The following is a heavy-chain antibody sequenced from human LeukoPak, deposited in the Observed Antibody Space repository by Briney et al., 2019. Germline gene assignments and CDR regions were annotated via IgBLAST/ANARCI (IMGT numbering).Heavy chain of an antibody. D-gene: IGHD6-19*01. CDR1: GFTFSTYG. CDR3: ARDSSSGWHGDY. Sequence: PGGSLRLSCAASGFTFSTYGMHWARQAPGKGLEWVAFIQYDGSNKNYADSVKGRFTVSRDNSKNTLYLQMNSLRAEDTAVYYCARDSSSGWHGDYWGRGTLVTVSS. V-gene: IGHV3-30*02. CDR2: IQYDGSNK. J-gene: IGHJ4*02.